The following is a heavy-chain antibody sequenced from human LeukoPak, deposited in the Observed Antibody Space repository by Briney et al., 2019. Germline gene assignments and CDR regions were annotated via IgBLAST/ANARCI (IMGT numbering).Heavy chain of an antibody. J-gene: IGHJ4*02. V-gene: IGHV3-21*01. Sequence: KPGGSLRLSCAASGFTFNTYTTNWVRQAPGKGLEWVSSITASSTAIYSADSVKGRFTISRDNAKNFLYLQMNSLRAEDTAVYYCARTYYDILTGYNPYFDYWGQGILVIVSS. CDR2: ITASSTAI. CDR1: GFTFNTYT. CDR3: ARTYYDILTGYNPYFDY. D-gene: IGHD3-9*01.